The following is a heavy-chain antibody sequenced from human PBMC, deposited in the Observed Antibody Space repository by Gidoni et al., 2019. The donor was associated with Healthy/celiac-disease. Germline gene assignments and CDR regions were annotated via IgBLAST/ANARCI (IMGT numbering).Heavy chain of an antibody. V-gene: IGHV1-69*01. J-gene: IGHJ2*01. Sequence: QVQLVQSGAEVKKPGSSVQVSCKASGGTFSSYAIRRVRQAPGQGLEWMGGIIPSFGTANDAQKFQGRVTITADESTSTAYMELSSLRSEDTAVYYCARAAYYYDSSGYLSVADGGYFDLWGRGTLVTVSS. CDR3: ARAAYYYDSSGYLSVADGGYFDL. D-gene: IGHD3-22*01. CDR2: IIPSFGTA. CDR1: GGTFSSYA.